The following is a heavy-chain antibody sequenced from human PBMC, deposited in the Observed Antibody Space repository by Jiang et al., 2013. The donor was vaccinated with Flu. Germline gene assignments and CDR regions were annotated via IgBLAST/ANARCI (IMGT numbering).Heavy chain of an antibody. CDR2: IYYSGST. CDR1: GGSISSSSYY. Sequence: PGLVKPSETLSLTCTVSGGSISSSSYYWGWIRQPPGKGLEWIGSIYYSGSTYYNPSLKSRVTISVDTSKNQFSLKLSSVTAADTAVYYCARLSGFDWLLYLDYWGQGTLVTVSS. J-gene: IGHJ4*02. CDR3: ARLSGFDWLLYLDY. D-gene: IGHD3-9*01. V-gene: IGHV4-39*01.